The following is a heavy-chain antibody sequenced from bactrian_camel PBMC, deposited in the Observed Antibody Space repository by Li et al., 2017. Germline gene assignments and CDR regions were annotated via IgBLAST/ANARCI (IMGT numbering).Heavy chain of an antibody. CDR3: AADSIHNACLGSHWSRSPLLGY. Sequence: HVQLVESGGGLVQPGGSLRLSCAASESTYRRHCMGWFRQAPGKEREEVASIYTGGGSTYYADSVKGRFTISQGNAKNTVYLQMNSLKPEDTAMYYCAADSIHNACLGSHWSRSPLLGYWGQGTQVTVS. CDR2: IYTGGGST. CDR1: ESTYRRHC. J-gene: IGHJ6*01. D-gene: IGHD6*01. V-gene: IGHV3S1*01.